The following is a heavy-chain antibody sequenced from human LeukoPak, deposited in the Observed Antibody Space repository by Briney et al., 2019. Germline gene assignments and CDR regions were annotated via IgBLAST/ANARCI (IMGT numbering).Heavy chain of an antibody. CDR1: GFIFDDYA. V-gene: IGHV3-9*01. Sequence: QPGRSLRLSCAASGFIFDDYAMHWVRQAPGKGLEWVSGISWNSGSIGYADSVKGRFTISRDNAKNSLYLQMNSLRAEDTASYYCAKDRVGYRFAFDIWGQGAMVTVSS. J-gene: IGHJ3*02. CDR3: AKDRVGYRFAFDI. D-gene: IGHD6-13*01. CDR2: ISWNSGSI.